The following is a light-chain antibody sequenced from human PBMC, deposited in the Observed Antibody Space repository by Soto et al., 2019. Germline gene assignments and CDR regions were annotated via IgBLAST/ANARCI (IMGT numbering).Light chain of an antibody. Sequence: EIVMTQSPATLSVSPGERATLSCRASQSLSTNLAWYQHKPGQAPRLLIYGASTRATGIPARFSGSGSGTEFTLTTSSLQSEDFALYYCQQYNKWPPLTFGGGTKVEIK. J-gene: IGKJ4*01. V-gene: IGKV3-15*01. CDR2: GAS. CDR3: QQYNKWPPLT. CDR1: QSLSTN.